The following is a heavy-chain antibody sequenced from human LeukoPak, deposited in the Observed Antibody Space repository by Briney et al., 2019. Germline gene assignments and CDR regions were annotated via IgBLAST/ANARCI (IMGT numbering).Heavy chain of an antibody. J-gene: IGHJ6*04. V-gene: IGHV5-10-1*01. CDR1: GSRFTSYW. Sequence: GASLQISCKGSGSRFTSYWISWVRQMPGKGLEWMGRIDPSDSYTNYSPSFQGHVTISADKSISTAYLQWSSLKASDTAMYYCARGDCSGGSCYGDFYYGMDVWGKGTTVTVSS. D-gene: IGHD2-15*01. CDR2: IDPSDSYT. CDR3: ARGDCSGGSCYGDFYYGMDV.